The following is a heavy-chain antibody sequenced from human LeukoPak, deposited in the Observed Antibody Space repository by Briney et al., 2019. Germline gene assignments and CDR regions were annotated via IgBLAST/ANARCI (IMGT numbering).Heavy chain of an antibody. CDR2: IYYRGST. J-gene: IGHJ5*02. CDR3: AILGTGSS. V-gene: IGHV4-39*01. Sequence: SETLSLTCTVSGGSISSSTYYWGWIRQPPGRGLEWIGTIYYRGSTYYNPSLKSRFTISVDTSNNPFSLRLSSVTAADTAVYYCAILGTGSSWGQGTLVTVSS. CDR1: GGSISSSTYY. D-gene: IGHD3-10*01.